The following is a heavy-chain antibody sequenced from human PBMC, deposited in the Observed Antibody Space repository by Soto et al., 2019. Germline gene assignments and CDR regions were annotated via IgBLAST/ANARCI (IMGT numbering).Heavy chain of an antibody. CDR2: IYYSGST. CDR1: GGSFSGYY. CDR3: ARHLGYDYYYYYYMDV. D-gene: IGHD3-16*01. J-gene: IGHJ6*03. V-gene: IGHV4-59*08. Sequence: PSESLSLTCAVYGGSFSGYYWSWIRQPPGKGLEWIGYIYYSGSTNYNPSLKSRVTISVDTSKNQFSLKLSSVTAADTAVYYCARHLGYDYYYYYYMDVWGKGTTVTVSS.